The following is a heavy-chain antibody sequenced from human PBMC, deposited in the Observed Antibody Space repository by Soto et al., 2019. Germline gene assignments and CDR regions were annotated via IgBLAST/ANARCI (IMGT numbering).Heavy chain of an antibody. V-gene: IGHV4-59*01. CDR1: DGYITTYQ. CDR3: TRGSHFYYFDY. Sequence: SETLSLTSTVSDGYITTYQWSWIRQPPGKGLEWIGGYSGFTNYNPSLESRATISLDTSKNQFSLKLTSVTAADTAVYYCTRGSHFYYFDYWGHGTLVTVSS. D-gene: IGHD3-10*01. J-gene: IGHJ4*01. CDR2: YSGFT.